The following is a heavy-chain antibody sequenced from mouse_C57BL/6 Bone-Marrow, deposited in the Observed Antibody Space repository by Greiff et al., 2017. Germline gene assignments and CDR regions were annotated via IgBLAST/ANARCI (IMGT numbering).Heavy chain of an antibody. V-gene: IGHV3-6*01. D-gene: IGHD1-1*01. CDR3: ARLVTTVVPYFDY. CDR2: ISYDGSN. CDR1: GYSITSGYY. J-gene: IGHJ2*01. Sequence: VQLKESGPGLVKPSQSLSLTCSVTGYSITSGYYWNWIRQFPGNKLEWMGYISYDGSNNYNPSLKNRISITRDTSKNQFFLKLNSVTTEDTATYYCARLVTTVVPYFDYWGQGTTLTVSS.